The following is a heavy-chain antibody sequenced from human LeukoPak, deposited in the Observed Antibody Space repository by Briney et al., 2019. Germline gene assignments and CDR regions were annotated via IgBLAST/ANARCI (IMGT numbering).Heavy chain of an antibody. CDR3: TSHTGTGDAFRPFHI. CDR1: GFTFSSFW. CDR2: IKTDGSEK. V-gene: IGHV3-7*01. J-gene: IGHJ3*02. D-gene: IGHD2-21*02. Sequence: PGGSLRLSCAASGFTFSSFWISWVRQAPGKGLEWVANIKTDGSEKYYVDSVKGRFTISRDNAKNSAYLQMNSLRVEDTAVYYCTSHTGTGDAFRPFHIWGQGTMVTVSS.